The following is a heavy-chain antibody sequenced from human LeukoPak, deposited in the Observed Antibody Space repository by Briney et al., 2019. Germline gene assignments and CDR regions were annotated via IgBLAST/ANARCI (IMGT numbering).Heavy chain of an antibody. D-gene: IGHD3-10*01. J-gene: IGHJ4*02. CDR1: GFTFSSYA. V-gene: IGHV3-23*01. Sequence: QAGGSLRLSCAASGFTFSSYAMSWVRQAPGKGLEWVSAISGSGGSTYYADSVKGRFTISRDNSKKTLYLQVNSLRAEDTAVYYCAKDRDSYGYGSGSYYNGVFDYWGQGTLVTVSS. CDR2: ISGSGGST. CDR3: AKDRDSYGYGSGSYYNGVFDY.